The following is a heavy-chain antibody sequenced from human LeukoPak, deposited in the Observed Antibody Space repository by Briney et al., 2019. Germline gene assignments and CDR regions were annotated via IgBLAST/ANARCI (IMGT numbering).Heavy chain of an antibody. D-gene: IGHD2-2*01. Sequence: SQTLSLTCTVSGGSISSYYWSWIRQPAGKGLEWIGRIYTSGSTNYNPSLKSRVTMSVDTSKNQFSLKLSSVTAADTAVYYCARDPNCSSTSCYYGFDYWGQGTLVTVSS. CDR1: GGSISSYY. CDR3: ARDPNCSSTSCYYGFDY. J-gene: IGHJ4*02. V-gene: IGHV4-4*07. CDR2: IYTSGST.